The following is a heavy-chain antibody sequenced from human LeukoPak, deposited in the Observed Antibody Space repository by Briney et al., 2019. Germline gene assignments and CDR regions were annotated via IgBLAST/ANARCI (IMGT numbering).Heavy chain of an antibody. D-gene: IGHD3-10*01. CDR2: ISGSGSNT. J-gene: IGHJ4*02. Sequence: GGSLRLSCAASGFTFSSYAMSWVRQAPGKGLEWVSTISGSGSNTYYADSVKGRFTISRDNSKNTLYLQMNSLRAEDTAVYYCAKDPYDGSGSYYGYYFDYWGQGTLVTVSS. CDR3: AKDPYDGSGSYYGYYFDY. V-gene: IGHV3-23*01. CDR1: GFTFSSYA.